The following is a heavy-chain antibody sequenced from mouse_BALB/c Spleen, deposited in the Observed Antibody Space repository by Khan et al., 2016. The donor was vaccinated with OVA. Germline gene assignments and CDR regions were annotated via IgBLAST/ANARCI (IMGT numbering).Heavy chain of an antibody. V-gene: IGHV3-2*02. D-gene: IGHD1-1*01. CDR1: GYSITSDYA. Sequence: VQLQQSGPGLVKPSQSLSLTCTVTGYSITSDYAWNWIRQFPGNKLEWMGYINYSGSTSYNPSLKSRISITRDTSKNQFFLQLNSVTTEDTATYDCARWSYYVPYYAMDYWGQGTSVTVSS. CDR2: INYSGST. CDR3: ARWSYYVPYYAMDY. J-gene: IGHJ4*01.